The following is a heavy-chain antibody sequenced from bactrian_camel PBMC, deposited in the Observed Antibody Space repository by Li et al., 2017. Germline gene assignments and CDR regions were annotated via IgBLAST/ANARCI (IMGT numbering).Heavy chain of an antibody. D-gene: IGHD3*01. Sequence: HVQLVESGGGSEQAEGSLRLSCAASGISTSKNCMGWFRQAPGKEREGLVTISRGGITNVADSVRGRFTISQDPATNTLYLEMNSLKPEDTGTYYCAAEEGWTVNCRGLSDYGYVNWGQGTQVTVS. CDR1: GISTSKNC. J-gene: IGHJ4*01. V-gene: IGHV3S53*01. CDR2: ISRGGIT. CDR3: AAEEGWTVNCRGLSDYGYVN.